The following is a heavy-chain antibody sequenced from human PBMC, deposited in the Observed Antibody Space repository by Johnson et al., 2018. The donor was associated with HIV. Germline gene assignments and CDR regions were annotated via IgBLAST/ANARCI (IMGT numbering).Heavy chain of an antibody. CDR3: AKSAASAGGDDAFDI. D-gene: IGHD3-16*01. CDR1: GSLFSSYA. V-gene: IGHV3-30*02. CDR2: IRYDGSNK. Sequence: QVQLVESGGGVVRPGTSLRLSCAASGSLFSSYAMHWVRQAPGKGLEWVAFIRYDGSNKYSADSVKGRFTISRDNSKNTLFLQMNSLRDEDTAVYYCAKSAASAGGDDAFDIWGQGTMVTVSS. J-gene: IGHJ3*02.